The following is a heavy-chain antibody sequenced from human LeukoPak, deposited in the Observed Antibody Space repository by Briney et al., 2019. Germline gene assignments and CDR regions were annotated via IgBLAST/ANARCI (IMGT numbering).Heavy chain of an antibody. J-gene: IGHJ4*02. CDR1: GFTFSSYW. CDR3: ARVALTVAETEDY. V-gene: IGHV3-48*04. D-gene: IGHD3-3*02. CDR2: ISSSVNTI. Sequence: GGSLRLSCAASGFTFSSYWMHWVRQAPGKGLEWVSYISSSVNTIYYADSVKGRFTISRGNAKKSLYLQMNSLRVEDTGVYYCARVALTVAETEDYWGQGTLVTVSS.